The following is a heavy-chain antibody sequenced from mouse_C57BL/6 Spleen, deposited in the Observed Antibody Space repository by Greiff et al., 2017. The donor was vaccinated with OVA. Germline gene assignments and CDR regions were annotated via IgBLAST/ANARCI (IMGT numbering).Heavy chain of an antibody. CDR2: IYPGSGST. D-gene: IGHD1-1*01. CDR3: ARPHYGSSYGFAY. Sequence: QVQLKQPGAELVKPGASVKMSCKASGYTFTSYWITWVKQRPGQGLEWIGDIYPGSGSTNYNEKFKSKATLTVDTSSSTAYMQLSSLTSEDSAVYYCARPHYGSSYGFAYWGQGTLVTVSA. CDR1: GYTFTSYW. V-gene: IGHV1-55*01. J-gene: IGHJ3*01.